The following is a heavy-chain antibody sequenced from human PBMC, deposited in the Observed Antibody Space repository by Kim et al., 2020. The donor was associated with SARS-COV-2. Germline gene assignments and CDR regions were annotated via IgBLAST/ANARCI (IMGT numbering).Heavy chain of an antibody. V-gene: IGHV1-69*13. CDR1: GGTFSSYA. J-gene: IGHJ6*02. CDR2: IIPIFGTA. Sequence: SVKVSCKASGGTFSSYAISWVRQAPGQGLEWMGGIIPIFGTANYAQKFQGRVTITADESTSTAYMELSSLRSEDTAVYYCASEAGIVVVPAATDYYYYGMDVWGQGTTVTVSS. D-gene: IGHD2-2*01. CDR3: ASEAGIVVVPAATDYYYYGMDV.